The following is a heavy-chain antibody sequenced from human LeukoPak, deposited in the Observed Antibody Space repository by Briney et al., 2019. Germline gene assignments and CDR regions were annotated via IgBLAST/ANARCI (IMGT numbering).Heavy chain of an antibody. Sequence: GASVKVSCKASGYTFTGYYMHWVRQAPGQGLEWMGWINPNSGGTNYAQKFQGRVTMTRDTSISTAYMELSRLRSDDTAVYYCARGFSDRWFGDHTGRYYMDVWGKGTTVTISS. CDR3: ARGFSDRWFGDHTGRYYMDV. D-gene: IGHD3-10*01. CDR2: INPNSGGT. J-gene: IGHJ6*03. V-gene: IGHV1-2*02. CDR1: GYTFTGYY.